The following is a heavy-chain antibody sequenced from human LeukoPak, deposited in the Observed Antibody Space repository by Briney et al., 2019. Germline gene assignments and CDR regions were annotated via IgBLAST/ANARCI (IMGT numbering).Heavy chain of an antibody. D-gene: IGHD1-7*01. CDR2: INTKSGGT. CDR1: GYTFTGYY. J-gene: IGHJ4*02. V-gene: IGHV1-2*02. CDR3: ARDEGWNYVNFFDF. Sequence: ASVKVSCKPSGYTFTGYYMHWVRQAPGQGLEWMGWINTKSGGTHYAQKFRGRVTMTRDTSISTAYMELSRVRYDDTAVYYCARDEGWNYVNFFDFWGQGTLVTVSS.